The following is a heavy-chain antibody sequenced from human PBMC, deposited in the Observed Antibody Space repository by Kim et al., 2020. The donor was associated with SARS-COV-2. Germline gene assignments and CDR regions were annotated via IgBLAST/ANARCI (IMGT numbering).Heavy chain of an antibody. CDR1: GGSFSGYY. J-gene: IGHJ4*02. CDR2: INHSGST. Sequence: SETLSLTCAVYGGSFSGYYWSWIRQPPGKGLEWIGEINHSGSTNYNPSLKSRVTISVDTSKNQFSLKLSSVTAADTAVYYCASQGGGPRFFGSPFDWGQGTLVTVSS. CDR3: ASQGGGPRFFGSPFD. V-gene: IGHV4-34*01. D-gene: IGHD3-3*01.